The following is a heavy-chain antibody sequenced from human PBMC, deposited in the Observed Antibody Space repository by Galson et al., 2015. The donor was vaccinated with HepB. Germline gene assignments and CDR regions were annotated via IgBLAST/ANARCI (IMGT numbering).Heavy chain of an antibody. V-gene: IGHV1-18*04. Sequence: SVKVSCKASGYTFTINGISWVRQTPRQGLEWLGWISINSGNTNYAQRLQGRVTLTRDSSTSTIYMEVSSLRSDDTAVYYCARETPDTYYFDYWGQGTLVTVSS. CDR2: ISINSGNT. CDR3: ARETPDTYYFDY. CDR1: GYTFTING. D-gene: IGHD2-15*01. J-gene: IGHJ4*02.